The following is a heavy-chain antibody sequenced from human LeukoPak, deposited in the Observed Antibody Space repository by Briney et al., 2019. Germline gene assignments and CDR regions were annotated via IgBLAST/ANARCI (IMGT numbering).Heavy chain of an antibody. Sequence: GGSLRLSCAASGFTFSSYGMHWVRQAPGKGLEWVAFIRYDGSNKYYADSVKGRFTISRDNSKNSLYLQMNSLRAEDMALYYCAKEGSWGGYYFDYWGQGTLVTVSS. J-gene: IGHJ4*02. V-gene: IGHV3-30*02. CDR1: GFTFSSYG. CDR2: IRYDGSNK. CDR3: AKEGSWGGYYFDY. D-gene: IGHD1-26*01.